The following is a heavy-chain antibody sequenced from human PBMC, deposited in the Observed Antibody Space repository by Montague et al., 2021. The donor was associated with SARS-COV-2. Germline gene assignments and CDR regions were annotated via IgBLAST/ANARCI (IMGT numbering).Heavy chain of an antibody. CDR3: ARLRGDYGGAYDTFDI. D-gene: IGHD4-23*01. V-gene: IGHV4-39*01. J-gene: IGHJ3*02. Sequence: SETLSLTCTVSGGSISSGSYYWGWIRQPPGKGPEWIGSIYYSGSTYYXXXLESRVTISVGTSKNQFSLKLSSVTAADTAVYYCARLRGDYGGAYDTFDIWGQGTMVTVSS. CDR1: GGSISSGSYY. CDR2: IYYSGST.